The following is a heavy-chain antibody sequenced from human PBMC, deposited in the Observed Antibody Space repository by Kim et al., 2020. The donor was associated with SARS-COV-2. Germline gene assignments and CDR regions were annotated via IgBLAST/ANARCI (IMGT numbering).Heavy chain of an antibody. Sequence: SGPTLVNPTQTLTLTCTFSGFSLSTSGMCVSWIRPPPGNALECLSLIDCDYDTYSSTSLKTSLTISQDTSKNQVVLTLTNMDPVETATYYCARMYYYDSSGYPYGMDVWGKGTTVTGSS. CDR1: GFSLSTSGMC. V-gene: IGHV2-70*01. D-gene: IGHD3-22*01. CDR3: ARMYYYDSSGYPYGMDV. CDR2: IDCDYDT. J-gene: IGHJ6*04.